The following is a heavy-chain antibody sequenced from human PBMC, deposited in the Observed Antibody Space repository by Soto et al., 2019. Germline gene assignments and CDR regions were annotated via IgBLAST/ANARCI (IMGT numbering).Heavy chain of an antibody. D-gene: IGHD2-15*01. CDR1: GGSISSYY. Sequence: SETLSLTCTVSGGSISSYYWSWIRQPPGKGLEWIGYIYYSGSTNYNPSLKSRVTISVDTSKNQFSLKLSSVTAADTAVYYCARDCVAANIGSGGSCSDYWGQGTLVTVSS. CDR3: ARDCVAANIGSGGSCSDY. V-gene: IGHV4-59*12. J-gene: IGHJ4*02. CDR2: IYYSGST.